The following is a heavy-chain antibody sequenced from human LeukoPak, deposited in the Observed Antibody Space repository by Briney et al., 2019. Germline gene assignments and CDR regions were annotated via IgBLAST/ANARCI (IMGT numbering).Heavy chain of an antibody. J-gene: IGHJ3*02. V-gene: IGHV3-48*04. Sequence: GGSLRLSCAASGFAFRNYSMNWVRQAPGKGLEWVSYISSTSVTKYYADFVKGRCTISRDNAQNSLYLQMNSLRAEDTAVYYCAIMLPHDAFDIWGQGTMVTVSS. CDR2: ISSTSVTK. CDR3: AIMLPHDAFDI. D-gene: IGHD2-8*01. CDR1: GFAFRNYS.